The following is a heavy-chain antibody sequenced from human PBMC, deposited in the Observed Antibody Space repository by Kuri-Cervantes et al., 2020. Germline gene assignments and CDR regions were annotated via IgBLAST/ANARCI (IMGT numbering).Heavy chain of an antibody. CDR1: GGTFDSST. CDR3: ARGCHSRGYYYFSFDY. D-gene: IGHD3-22*01. CDR2: IIPIFGTS. V-gene: IGHV1-69*13. Sequence: SVKVSCKASGGTFDSSTIDWVRQAPGQGLEWMGGIIPIFGTSNYAQRFQGRVTITADESTRTAYMALRSLRSEDTAVYYCARGCHSRGYYYFSFDYWGQGTLVTVSS. J-gene: IGHJ4*02.